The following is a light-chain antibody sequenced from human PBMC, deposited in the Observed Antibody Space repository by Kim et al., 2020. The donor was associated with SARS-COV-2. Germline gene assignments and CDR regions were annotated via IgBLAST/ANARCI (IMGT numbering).Light chain of an antibody. J-gene: IGKJ3*01. CDR2: DAS. Sequence: EIVLTQSPANLSLSPGERATLSCRASQGVSTFLAWYQQKPGQAPRLLIHDASNRANGIPARFSGSGSGTDFTLTISSLEPGDFAVYYCQQRISWPFTFGPGTKVDIK. CDR1: QGVSTF. V-gene: IGKV3-11*01. CDR3: QQRISWPFT.